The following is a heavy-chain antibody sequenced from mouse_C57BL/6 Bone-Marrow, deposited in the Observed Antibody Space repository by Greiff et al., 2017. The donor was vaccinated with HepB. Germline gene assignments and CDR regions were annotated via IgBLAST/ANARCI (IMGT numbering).Heavy chain of an antibody. CDR3: ASLGLRRRQYYFDY. Sequence: QVQIQQPGAELAKPGASVKLSCKASGYTFTSYWMHWVKQRPGRGLEWIGRIDPNSGGTKYNEKFKSKATLTVDKPSSTAYMQLSSLTSEDSAVYYCASLGLRRRQYYFDYWGQGTTLTVSS. CDR1: GYTFTSYW. V-gene: IGHV1-72*01. J-gene: IGHJ2*01. CDR2: IDPNSGGT. D-gene: IGHD2-2*01.